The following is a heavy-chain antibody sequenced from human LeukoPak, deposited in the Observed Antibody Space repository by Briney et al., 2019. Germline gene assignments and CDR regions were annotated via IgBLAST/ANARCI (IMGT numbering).Heavy chain of an antibody. CDR2: IIPILGIA. V-gene: IGHV1-69*04. D-gene: IGHD3-22*01. Sequence: ASVKVSCKASGGTFSSYAISWVRQAPGQGLEWMGRIIPILGIANYAQKFRGRVTITADKSTSTAYMELSSLRSEDTAVYYCARVLYDSSGYQRYYFDYWGQGTLVTVSS. CDR1: GGTFSSYA. J-gene: IGHJ4*02. CDR3: ARVLYDSSGYQRYYFDY.